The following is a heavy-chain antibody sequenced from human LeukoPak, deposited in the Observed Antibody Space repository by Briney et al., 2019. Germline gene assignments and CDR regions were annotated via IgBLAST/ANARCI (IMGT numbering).Heavy chain of an antibody. D-gene: IGHD3-10*01. V-gene: IGHV1-46*01. CDR3: AKSMIRGATYYFDY. CDR1: GYTFTSYY. J-gene: IGHJ4*02. Sequence: ASVKVSCKASGYTFTSYYIHWVRQAPGQGLEWMGVINPNGDSTSYAQKFQGGVTMTRDTSTSTVYMELSSLRSEDTAVHYCAKSMIRGATYYFDYWGQGTLVPVSS. CDR2: INPNGDST.